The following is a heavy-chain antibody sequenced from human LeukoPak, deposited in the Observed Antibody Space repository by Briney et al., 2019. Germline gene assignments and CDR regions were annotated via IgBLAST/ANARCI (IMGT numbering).Heavy chain of an antibody. V-gene: IGHV3-48*03. CDR2: ISSSGSTI. Sequence: GGSLRLSCAASGFSFNNFAMSWVRQAPGKGLEWVSYISSSGSTIYYADSVKGRFTISRDNAKNSLYLQMNSLRAEDTAVYYCVELGITMIGGVWGKGTTVTISS. CDR3: VELGITMIGGV. J-gene: IGHJ6*04. D-gene: IGHD3-10*02. CDR1: GFSFNNFA.